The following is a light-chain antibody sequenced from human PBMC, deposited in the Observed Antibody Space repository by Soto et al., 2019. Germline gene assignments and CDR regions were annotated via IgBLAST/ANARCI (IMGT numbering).Light chain of an antibody. Sequence: QSVLTQPPSASGTPGQRVTFSCSGGRSNIGSNYVFWYQQFPGTAPKLLIYRNNQRPSGVPDRFSCSKSGTSASLAISGLRSEYEADYYCTSWDYSLYHVVFGGGTKVTVL. CDR3: TSWDYSLYHVV. CDR2: RNN. J-gene: IGLJ3*02. V-gene: IGLV1-47*01. CDR1: RSNIGSNY.